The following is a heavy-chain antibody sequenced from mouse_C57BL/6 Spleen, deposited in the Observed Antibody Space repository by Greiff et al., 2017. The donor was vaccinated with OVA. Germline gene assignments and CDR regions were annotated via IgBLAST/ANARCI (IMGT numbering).Heavy chain of an antibody. CDR2: IYPGSGST. V-gene: IGHV1-55*01. D-gene: IGHD2-1*01. CDR1: GYTFTSYW. CDR3: ARRGNYGFYYAMDY. J-gene: IGHJ4*01. Sequence: VQLQQPGAELVKPGASVKMSCKASGYTFTSYWITWVKQRPGQGLESIGDIYPGSGSTNYNEKFKSKATLTVDTSSSTAYMQLSSLTSEDSAVYYCARRGNYGFYYAMDYWGQGTSVTVSS.